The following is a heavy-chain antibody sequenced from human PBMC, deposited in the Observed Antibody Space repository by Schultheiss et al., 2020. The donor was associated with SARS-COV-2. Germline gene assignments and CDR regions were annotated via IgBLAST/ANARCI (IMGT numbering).Heavy chain of an antibody. CDR1: RFSFSDNY. Sequence: GESLKISCIVSRFSFSDNYMSWIRQAPGKGLEWISYISHTGSSTKYADSVKGRFTITRDNDKNSLFLQMNSLRVDDTAVYYCARTFGRGPGGHFDNWGQGTLVTVSS. CDR2: ISHTGSST. CDR3: ARTFGRGPGGHFDN. D-gene: IGHD3-16*01. J-gene: IGHJ4*02. V-gene: IGHV3-11*03.